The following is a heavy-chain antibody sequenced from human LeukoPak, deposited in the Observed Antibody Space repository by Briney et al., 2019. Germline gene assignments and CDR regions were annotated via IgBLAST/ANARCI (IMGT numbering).Heavy chain of an antibody. V-gene: IGHV4-59*12. Sequence: SETLSLTCTVSGGSISSYYWSWIRQPPGKGLEWIGYMYYSGSTYYNPSLKSRVTISVDTSKNQFSLKLSSVTAADTAVYYCARGASGWFDPWGQGTLVTVSS. D-gene: IGHD6-25*01. CDR3: ARGASGWFDP. CDR1: GGSISSYY. CDR2: MYYSGST. J-gene: IGHJ5*02.